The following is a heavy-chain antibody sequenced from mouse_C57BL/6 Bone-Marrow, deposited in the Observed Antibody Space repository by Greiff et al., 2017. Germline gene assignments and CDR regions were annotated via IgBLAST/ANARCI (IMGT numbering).Heavy chain of an antibody. CDR3: SKQVTTRLAIKYFDE. CDR1: GFTFSSYT. D-gene: IGHD1-1*01. V-gene: IGHV5-9*01. J-gene: IGHJ1*03. Sequence: EVKLVESGGGLVKPGGSLKLSCAASGFTFSSYTMSWVRQTPEQRLQWVAAISGGGGNTYYPDSVRGRFTISSDNDNNILYMQMSIQRSEDTALNYCSKQVTTRLAIKYFDEGGTGKMVTVSS. CDR2: ISGGGGNT.